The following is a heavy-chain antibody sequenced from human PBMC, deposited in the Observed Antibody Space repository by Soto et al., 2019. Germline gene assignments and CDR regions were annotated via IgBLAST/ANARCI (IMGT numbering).Heavy chain of an antibody. J-gene: IGHJ6*02. V-gene: IGHV5-51*01. CDR2: IYPGDSDT. CDR1: GYSFTSYW. D-gene: IGHD1-20*01. Sequence: PGESLKISCKGSGYSFTSYWIGWVRQMPGKGLEWTGIIYPGDSDTRYSPSFQGQVTISADKSISTAYLQWSSLKASDTAMYYCARHTFLLETVYNWDYYYGMDVWGQGTTVTVSS. CDR3: ARHTFLLETVYNWDYYYGMDV.